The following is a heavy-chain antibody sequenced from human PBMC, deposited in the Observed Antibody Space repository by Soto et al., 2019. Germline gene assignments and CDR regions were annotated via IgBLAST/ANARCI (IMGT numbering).Heavy chain of an antibody. J-gene: IGHJ4*02. CDR1: GFNFRNHG. V-gene: IGHV3-30*02. D-gene: IGHD3-9*01. CDR3: AKDARILTGYWDY. Sequence: PGGSLRLSCAASGFNFRNHGMHWVRQAPGKGLEWVAVIWYDGSNKYYADSVKGRFTISRDNSKNTLYLQMNSLRAEDTAVYYCAKDARILTGYWDYWGQGTLVTVSS. CDR2: IWYDGSNK.